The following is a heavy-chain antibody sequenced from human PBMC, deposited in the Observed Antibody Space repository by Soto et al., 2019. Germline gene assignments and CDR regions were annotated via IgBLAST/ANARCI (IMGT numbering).Heavy chain of an antibody. V-gene: IGHV3-23*01. CDR2: IYGSGDKT. D-gene: IGHD3-22*01. J-gene: IGHJ4*02. CDR3: ARDLGYYDSSGYFDY. Sequence: PGGSLRLSCAASGFTFRDYAMTWVRQAPGKGLEWVSSIYGSGDKTFYARSVEGRFTISRDNIKNTLDLHMNGLRADDTAVYYCARDLGYYDSSGYFDYWGQGTRVTVSS. CDR1: GFTFRDYA.